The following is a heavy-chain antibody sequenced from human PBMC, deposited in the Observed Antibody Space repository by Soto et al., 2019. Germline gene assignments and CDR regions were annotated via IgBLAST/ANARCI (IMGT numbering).Heavy chain of an antibody. CDR3: ARAGGGDVDY. Sequence: QVQLVESGGVVVQPGRSLKLSCVASGVTLSNYALHWVRQAPGKGPEWMAFISNDGSNKLYADSVKGRFTISRDNSKNTVYLEMNSLRREETAVFYCARAGGGDVDYWGQGNLVTVSS. CDR2: ISNDGSNK. CDR1: GVTLSNYA. J-gene: IGHJ4*02. D-gene: IGHD2-21*01. V-gene: IGHV3-30*04.